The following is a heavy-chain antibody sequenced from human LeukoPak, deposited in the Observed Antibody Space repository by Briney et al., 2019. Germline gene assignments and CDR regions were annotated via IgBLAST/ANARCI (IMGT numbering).Heavy chain of an antibody. V-gene: IGHV7-4-1*02. CDR2: INTNTGNP. J-gene: IGHJ6*02. Sequence: ASVKVSCKASGYTLTSYAMNWVRQAPGQGLEWMGWINTNTGNPTYAQGFTGRFVFSLDTSVSTAYLQISSLKAEDTAVYYCARISRQQLVYYGMDVWGQGTTVTVSS. CDR3: ARISRQQLVYYGMDV. D-gene: IGHD6-13*01. CDR1: GYTLTSYA.